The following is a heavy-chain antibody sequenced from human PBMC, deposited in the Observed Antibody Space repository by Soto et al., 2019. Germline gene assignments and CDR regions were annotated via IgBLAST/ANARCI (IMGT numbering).Heavy chain of an antibody. CDR2: INHSVST. CDR1: GGSFSGYY. CDR3: ARGHTYYYYYGMDV. J-gene: IGHJ6*02. Sequence: SETLSLTCAVYGGSFSGYYWSWIRQPPGKGLEWIGEINHSVSTNYNPSLKSRVTISVDTSKNQFSLKLSSVTAADTAVYYCARGHTYYYYYGMDVWGQGTTVTVSS. V-gene: IGHV4-34*01.